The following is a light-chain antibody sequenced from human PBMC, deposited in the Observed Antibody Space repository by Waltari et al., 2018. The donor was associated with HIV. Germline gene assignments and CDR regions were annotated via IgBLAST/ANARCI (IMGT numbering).Light chain of an antibody. CDR2: DVT. V-gene: IGLV2-8*01. CDR1: SNDIATYNF. CDR3: VSYTEKDTFLL. J-gene: IGLJ2*01. Sequence: QSALTQPPSASGSPGQSVAISCTGSSNDIATYNFVSWYQHHPGKAPKLIIYDVTRRPPGIPDRFSGTKSGYTASLTVSDLQVEDEADYYCVSYTEKDTFLLFGGGTKLAV.